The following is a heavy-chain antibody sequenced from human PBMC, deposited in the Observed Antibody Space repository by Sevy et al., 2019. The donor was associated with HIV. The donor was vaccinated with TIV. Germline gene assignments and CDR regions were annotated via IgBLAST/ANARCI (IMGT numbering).Heavy chain of an antibody. CDR2: ISSGSGTI. Sequence: GGPLRLSCAASGFNFRNYSMTWVRQAPGKGLDWVSYISSGSGTIHYADSVKDRFTISRDNAKNSLFLQMNSLRDEDTAIYYCARPYCSGDDCYSELDYWGQGILVTVSS. CDR1: GFNFRNYS. V-gene: IGHV3-48*02. D-gene: IGHD2-15*01. CDR3: ARPYCSGDDCYSELDY. J-gene: IGHJ4*02.